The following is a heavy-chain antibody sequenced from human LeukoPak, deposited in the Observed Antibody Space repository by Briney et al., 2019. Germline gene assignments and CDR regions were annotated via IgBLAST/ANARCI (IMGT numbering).Heavy chain of an antibody. D-gene: IGHD4-17*01. CDR3: ARDGGHDYGDYESDY. Sequence: GGSLRLSCAASGFTVSSNYMSWVRQAPGKGLEWVSVIYSGGSTYYADSVKGRFTISRDNSKNTLYLQMNSLRAEDTAVYYCARDGGHDYGDYESDYWGQGTLVTVSS. V-gene: IGHV3-53*01. CDR1: GFTVSSNY. J-gene: IGHJ4*02. CDR2: IYSGGST.